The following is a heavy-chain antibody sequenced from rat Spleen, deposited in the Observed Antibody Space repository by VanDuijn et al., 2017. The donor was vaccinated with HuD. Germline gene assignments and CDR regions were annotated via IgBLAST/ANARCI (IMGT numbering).Heavy chain of an antibody. CDR3: TSLFLPHSRAFDN. Sequence: QVQLMESGPGLVQPSQTLSLTCTVSGFSLSNYDVHWVRQPPGKGLERMGGIWGDGSTDYNSALKSRLSINRDTSKSQVFLKMNSLQTDDTAIYFCTSLFLPHSRAFDNWGQGVMVTVSS. CDR1: GFSLSNYD. CDR2: IWGDGST. V-gene: IGHV2-1*01. D-gene: IGHD1-2*01. J-gene: IGHJ2*01.